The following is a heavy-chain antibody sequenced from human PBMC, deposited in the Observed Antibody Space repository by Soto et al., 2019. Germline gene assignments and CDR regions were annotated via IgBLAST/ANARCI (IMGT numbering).Heavy chain of an antibody. D-gene: IGHD3-22*01. CDR2: INHSGST. Sequence: SETLSLTCAVYGGSFSGYYWSWIRQPPGKGLEWIGEINHSGSTNYNPSLKSRVTISVDTSKNQFPLKLSSVTAADTAVYYCARAYYYDSSGSLGYWGQGTLVTVSS. CDR1: GGSFSGYY. CDR3: ARAYYYDSSGSLGY. V-gene: IGHV4-34*01. J-gene: IGHJ4*02.